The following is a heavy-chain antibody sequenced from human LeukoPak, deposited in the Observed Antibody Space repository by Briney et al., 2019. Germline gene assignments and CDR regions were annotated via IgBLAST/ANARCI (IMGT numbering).Heavy chain of an antibody. J-gene: IGHJ6*03. CDR2: ISGSGGST. Sequence: GGSLRLSCAASGFTFSSYGMSWVRQAPGKGLEWVSAISGSGGSTYYADSVKGRFTISRDNSKNTLYLQMNSLRAEDTAVYYCAKVGVVVPAAISLRVQYYYYYMDVWGKGTTVTISS. CDR1: GFTFSSYG. CDR3: AKVGVVVPAAISLRVQYYYYYMDV. V-gene: IGHV3-23*01. D-gene: IGHD2-2*01.